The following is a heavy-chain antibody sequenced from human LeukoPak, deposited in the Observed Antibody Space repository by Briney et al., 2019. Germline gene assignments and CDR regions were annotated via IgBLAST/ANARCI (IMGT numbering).Heavy chain of an antibody. CDR2: IYYTGST. Sequence: SETLSLTCTVSGGSISNYYWGWIRQPPGKGLEWIGYIYYTGSTNYNPSLKSRVTMSIDTSTNQFSLKVSSVSAADTAVYYCARRDGPFDFWGQGTLVTVSS. J-gene: IGHJ4*02. D-gene: IGHD5-24*01. CDR3: ARRDGPFDF. CDR1: GGSISNYY. V-gene: IGHV4-59*01.